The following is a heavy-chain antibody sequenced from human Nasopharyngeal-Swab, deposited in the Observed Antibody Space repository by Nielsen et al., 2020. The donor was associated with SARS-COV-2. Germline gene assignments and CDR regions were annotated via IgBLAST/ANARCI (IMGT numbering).Heavy chain of an antibody. J-gene: IGHJ6*02. D-gene: IGHD3-10*01. CDR1: GYSFSSYW. Sequence: GGSLRLSCKGSGYSFSSYWISWVRQMPGKGLEWMGIIDPSDSYSKYSPSFQGHVTISVDKSLSTAFLQWSSLKASDTAVYYCARRSFYYGSGTVRGMDVWGQGTTVTVSS. CDR3: ARRSFYYGSGTVRGMDV. V-gene: IGHV5-10-1*01. CDR2: IDPSDSYS.